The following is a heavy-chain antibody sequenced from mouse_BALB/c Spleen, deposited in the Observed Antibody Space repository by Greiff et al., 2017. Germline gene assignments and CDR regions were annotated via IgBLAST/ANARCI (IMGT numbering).Heavy chain of an antibody. D-gene: IGHD2-3*01. Sequence: EVQVVESGGGLVQPGGSRKLSCAASGFTFSSFGMHWVRQAPEKGLEWVAYISSGSSTIYYADTVKGRFTISRDNPKNTLFLQMTSLRSEDTAMYYCARHDAGAMDYWGQGTSVTVSS. CDR1: GFTFSSFG. V-gene: IGHV5-17*02. J-gene: IGHJ4*01. CDR3: ARHDAGAMDY. CDR2: ISSGSSTI.